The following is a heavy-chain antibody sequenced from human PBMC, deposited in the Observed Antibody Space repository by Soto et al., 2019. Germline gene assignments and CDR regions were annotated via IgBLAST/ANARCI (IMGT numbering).Heavy chain of an antibody. CDR1: GGSISSGDYY. J-gene: IGHJ4*02. CDR3: ARVGVVPAARGIDY. Sequence: SETLSLTCTVSGGSISSGDYYWSWIRQPPGKGLEWIGYIYYSGGTYYNPSLKSRVTISVDTSKNQFSLKLSSVTAADTAVYYCARVGVVPAARGIDYWGQGTLVTVSS. V-gene: IGHV4-30-4*01. D-gene: IGHD2-2*01. CDR2: IYYSGGT.